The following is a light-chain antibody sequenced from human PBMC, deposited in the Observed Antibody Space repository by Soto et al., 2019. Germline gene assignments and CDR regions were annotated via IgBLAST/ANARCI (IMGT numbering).Light chain of an antibody. J-gene: IGKJ4*01. CDR2: GAS. CDR1: QSVSSSY. CDR3: QQYGSSPLT. V-gene: IGKV3-20*01. Sequence: EIVLTQSPGTLSVSPGERATLSCRASQSVSSSYSAWYQQKPGHATRLLIYGASSRATGIPDRFSGSGSGTDFTLTISRLEPEDSAVYYCQQYGSSPLTFGGGTKVDIK.